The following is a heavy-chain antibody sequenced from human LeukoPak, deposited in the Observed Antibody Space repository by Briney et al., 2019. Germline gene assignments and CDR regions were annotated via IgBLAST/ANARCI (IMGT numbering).Heavy chain of an antibody. CDR1: GFTFDDYA. Sequence: PGRSLRLSCAASGFTFDDYAMHWVRQAPGKGLEWVSGISWNSGSIGYADSVKGRFTISRDNSKNTLYLQMNSLRAEDTAVYYCAKDKVFGIAAAGTGDDYWGQGTLVTVSS. D-gene: IGHD6-13*01. CDR3: AKDKVFGIAAAGTGDDY. J-gene: IGHJ4*02. V-gene: IGHV3-9*01. CDR2: ISWNSGSI.